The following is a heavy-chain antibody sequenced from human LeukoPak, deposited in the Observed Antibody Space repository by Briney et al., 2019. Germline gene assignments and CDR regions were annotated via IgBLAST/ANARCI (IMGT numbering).Heavy chain of an antibody. V-gene: IGHV4-4*07. Sequence: PSETLSLTCTVSGGSISSYYWSWIRQPAGKGLEWIGRIYTSGSTNYNPSLKSRVTISVDTSKNQFSLKLSSVTAADTAVYYCARETGVVVISAFDYWGQGTLVTVSS. D-gene: IGHD3-22*01. J-gene: IGHJ4*02. CDR3: ARETGVVVISAFDY. CDR1: GGSISSYY. CDR2: IYTSGST.